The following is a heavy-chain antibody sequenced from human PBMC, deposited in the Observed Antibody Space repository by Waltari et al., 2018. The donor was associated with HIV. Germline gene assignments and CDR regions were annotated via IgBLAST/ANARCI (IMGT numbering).Heavy chain of an antibody. V-gene: IGHV1-8*01. J-gene: IGHJ4*02. Sequence: QVQLVQSGAEVKRPGASVKVSCRTSGYTFTNYDINWVRQAPGQGLEWMVWMNLQNHTTRAVQKCPGIVTMTANSATTTASMELRSLTSDDTAVYYWARTVRSGTPGESWGQGTLVTVSS. CDR2: MNLQNHTT. CDR3: ARTVRSGTPGES. CDR1: GYTFTNYD. D-gene: IGHD1-7*01.